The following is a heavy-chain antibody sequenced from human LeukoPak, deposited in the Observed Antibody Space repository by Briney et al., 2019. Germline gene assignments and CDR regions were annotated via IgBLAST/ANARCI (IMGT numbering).Heavy chain of an antibody. D-gene: IGHD3-22*01. CDR2: LIPIYGSA. Sequence: GSSVKVSCKASGGGFTFTSHAISWVRQAPGPGLEWMGGLIPIYGSANYAQKFQGRVTITSDESTRTVYMELSSLRPEDSAVYYCAGFFYDNSGDAFDIWGQGTMVTFSS. CDR1: GGGFTFTSHA. V-gene: IGHV1-69*01. J-gene: IGHJ3*02. CDR3: AGFFYDNSGDAFDI.